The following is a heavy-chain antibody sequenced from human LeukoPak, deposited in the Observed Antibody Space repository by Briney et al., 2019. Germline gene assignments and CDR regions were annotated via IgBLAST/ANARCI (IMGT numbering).Heavy chain of an antibody. CDR3: ARGALEDYVWGSYRYRFDP. CDR2: INHSGST. D-gene: IGHD3-16*02. Sequence: SETLSLTCAVYGGSFSGYYWSWIRQPPGKGLEWIGEINHSGSTNYNPSLKSRVTISVDTSKDQFSLKLSSVTAADTAVYYCARGALEDYVWGSYRYRFDPWGQGTLVTVSS. J-gene: IGHJ5*02. CDR1: GGSFSGYY. V-gene: IGHV4-34*01.